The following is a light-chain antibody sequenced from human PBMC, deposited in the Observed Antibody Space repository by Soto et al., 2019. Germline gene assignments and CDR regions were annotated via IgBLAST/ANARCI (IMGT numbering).Light chain of an antibody. Sequence: DIQMTQSPSTLSASVGDRVTITCRASQSLSGLLAWYQQKPGKAPKLLIYDASSLESGVPSGFSGSGSGTEFTLTISSLQPDDFATYFCQQYSSYWTFGQGTKVEIK. CDR1: QSLSGL. CDR2: DAS. V-gene: IGKV1-5*01. J-gene: IGKJ1*01. CDR3: QQYSSYWT.